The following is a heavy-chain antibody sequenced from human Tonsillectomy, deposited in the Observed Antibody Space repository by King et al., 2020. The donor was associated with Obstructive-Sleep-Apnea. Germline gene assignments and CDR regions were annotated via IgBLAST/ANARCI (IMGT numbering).Heavy chain of an antibody. J-gene: IGHJ6*02. CDR1: GFTFSSYW. V-gene: IGHV3-74*01. CDR3: ARDRDCRSTSCFFGMDV. D-gene: IGHD2-2*01. Sequence: VQLVESGGGLVQPGGSLRLSCAASGFTFSSYWMHWVLQAPGKGRVCFSRFNSDGSTTTYADSVKGRFTISTDNAKNTVHLQMSSRRAEDTAVYFCARDRDCRSTSCFFGMDVWGQGTTVTVSS. CDR2: FNSDGSTT.